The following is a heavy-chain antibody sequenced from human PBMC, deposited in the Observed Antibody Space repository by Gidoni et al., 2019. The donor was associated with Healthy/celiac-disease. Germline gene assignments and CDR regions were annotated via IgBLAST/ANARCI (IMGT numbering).Heavy chain of an antibody. J-gene: IGHJ4*02. CDR1: GFPFRNAW. CDR2: IKSKTDGGTT. D-gene: IGHD3-3*01. CDR3: TTVSGWSGYSSSFDY. V-gene: IGHV3-15*07. Sequence: EVQLVESGGGLVQPGGSLSLSYAASGFPFRNAWMNWVRQAPGKGLEWFGRIKSKTDGGTTDYAAPVKGRFTISRDYSKNTLYLQMNSLKTEDTAVYYCTTVSGWSGYSSSFDYWGQGTLVTVSS.